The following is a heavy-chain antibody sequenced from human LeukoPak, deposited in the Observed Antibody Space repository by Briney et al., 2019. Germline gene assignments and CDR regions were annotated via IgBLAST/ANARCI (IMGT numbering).Heavy chain of an antibody. Sequence: ASVKVSCKASGYTFTSYDINWVRQAAGQGLEWMGWMNPNSGNTGYAQKFQGRVTMTRNTSISTAYMELSSLRSEDTAVYYCARGGGCSSTSCLVYYYYYMGVWGKGTTVTVSS. CDR2: MNPNSGNT. J-gene: IGHJ6*03. V-gene: IGHV1-8*01. D-gene: IGHD2-2*01. CDR1: GYTFTSYD. CDR3: ARGGGCSSTSCLVYYYYYMGV.